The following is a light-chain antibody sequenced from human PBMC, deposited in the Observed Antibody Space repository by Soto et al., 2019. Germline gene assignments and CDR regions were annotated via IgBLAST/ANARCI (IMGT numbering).Light chain of an antibody. J-gene: IGLJ1*01. V-gene: IGLV2-14*01. Sequence: QSALTQPASVSGSPGQSITISCTRTSSDVGGYKYVSWYQQHPGKAPKLMIYEVSNRPSGVSNRFSGSKSGNTASLTISGLQAEDEADYYCSSYTSSSTLDVFGTGTKLTVI. CDR1: SSDVGGYKY. CDR3: SSYTSSSTLDV. CDR2: EVS.